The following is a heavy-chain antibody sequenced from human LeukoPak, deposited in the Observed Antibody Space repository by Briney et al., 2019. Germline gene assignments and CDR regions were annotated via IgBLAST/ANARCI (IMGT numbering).Heavy chain of an antibody. CDR3: ARDVGSSGWYYYYGMGV. J-gene: IGHJ6*02. D-gene: IGHD6-13*01. CDR1: GYTFTSYD. V-gene: IGHV1-8*01. Sequence: ASVKVSCKASGYTFTSYDINWVRQATGQGLEWMGWMNPNSGNTGYAQKFQGRVTMTRDTSTSTVYMELNNLRSDDTAVYYCARDVGSSGWYYYYGMGVWGQGTTVTVSS. CDR2: MNPNSGNT.